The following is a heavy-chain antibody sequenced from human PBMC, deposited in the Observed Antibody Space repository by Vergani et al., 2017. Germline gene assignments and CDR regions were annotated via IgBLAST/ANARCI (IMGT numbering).Heavy chain of an antibody. CDR2: LSTSGNII. V-gene: IGHV3-48*01. D-gene: IGHD2-8*02. CDR3: ARDRGDWRYSRYFYNYYMDV. J-gene: IGHJ6*03. CDR1: GFTLSSYS. Sequence: EVQLVESGGGLAQPGGSLRLSCIVSGFTLSSYSMNWVRQAPGKGLEWIAYLSTSGNIIYYSDSVRGRFTISRDNSKSTLFLQMNSLRVEDMAVYYCARDRGDWRYSRYFYNYYMDVWGKGTTVTVSS.